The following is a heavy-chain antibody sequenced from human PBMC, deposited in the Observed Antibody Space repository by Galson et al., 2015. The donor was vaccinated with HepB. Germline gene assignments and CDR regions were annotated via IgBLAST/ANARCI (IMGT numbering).Heavy chain of an antibody. CDR2: ISSSSSYI. Sequence: SLRLSCAASGFTFSSYSMNWVRQAPGKGLEWVSSISSSSSYIYYADSVKGRFTISRDNAKNSLYLQMNSLRAEDTAMYYCARGLDSSGPVDYWGQGTLVTVSS. J-gene: IGHJ4*02. CDR3: ARGLDSSGPVDY. V-gene: IGHV3-21*04. D-gene: IGHD6-19*01. CDR1: GFTFSSYS.